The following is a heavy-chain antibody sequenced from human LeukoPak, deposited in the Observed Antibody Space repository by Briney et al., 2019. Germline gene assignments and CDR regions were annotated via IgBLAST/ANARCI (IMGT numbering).Heavy chain of an antibody. CDR2: IYYSGST. CDR1: SGSISSSSYY. D-gene: IGHD3-22*01. J-gene: IGHJ1*01. CDR3: ARRRYYDSTGYLD. V-gene: IGHV4-39*02. Sequence: SETLSLTCTISSGSISSSSYYWGWIRQPPGKGLEWIADIYYSGSTYYNPSLKSRVSISIDTSNNHCSLRLSSVTAADTALYYCARRRYYDSTGYLDWGQGTLVTVSS.